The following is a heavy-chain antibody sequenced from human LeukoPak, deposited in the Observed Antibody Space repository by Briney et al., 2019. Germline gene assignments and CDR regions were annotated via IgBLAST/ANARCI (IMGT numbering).Heavy chain of an antibody. CDR1: GFTFSSYS. CDR2: ISSSSSYI. J-gene: IGHJ3*02. V-gene: IGHV3-21*01. D-gene: IGHD4-23*01. CDR3: AREMDGGNPHDAFDI. Sequence: GGSLRFSCAASGFTFSSYSMNWVRQAPGKGLEWVSSISSSSSYIYYADSVKGRFTISRDNAKNSLYLQMNSLRAEDTAVYYCAREMDGGNPHDAFDIWGQGTMVTVSS.